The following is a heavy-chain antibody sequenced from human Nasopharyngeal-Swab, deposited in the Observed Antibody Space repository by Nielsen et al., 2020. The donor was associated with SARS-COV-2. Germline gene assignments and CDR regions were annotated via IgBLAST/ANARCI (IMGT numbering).Heavy chain of an antibody. CDR2: IYHSGST. Sequence: WIRQPPGKGLEWIGSIYHSGSTYYNPSLKSRVTISVDTSKNQFSLKLSPVTAADTAVYYCARVLYNYYYYYYMDVWGKGTTVTVSS. D-gene: IGHD2-8*01. J-gene: IGHJ6*03. V-gene: IGHV4-38-2*02. CDR3: ARVLYNYYYYYYMDV.